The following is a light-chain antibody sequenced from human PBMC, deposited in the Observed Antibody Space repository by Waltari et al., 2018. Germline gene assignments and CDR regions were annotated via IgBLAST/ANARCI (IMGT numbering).Light chain of an antibody. V-gene: IGKV3-20*01. CDR2: GAS. J-gene: IGKJ1*01. CDR3: QKYDRLPAT. Sequence: EIWLTQSPGPLSLSPGQRGTPSCRASQSVSRSLAWYQQKPGQAPRLLIYGASTRATGIPDRFSGSGSGTDFSLTISRLEPEDFAVYYCQKYDRLPATFGQGTKVEIK. CDR1: QSVSRS.